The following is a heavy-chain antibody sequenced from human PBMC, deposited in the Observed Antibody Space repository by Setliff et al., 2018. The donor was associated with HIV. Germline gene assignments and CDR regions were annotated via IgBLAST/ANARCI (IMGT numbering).Heavy chain of an antibody. CDR1: GYSLTELS. J-gene: IGHJ4*02. V-gene: IGHV1-46*01. D-gene: IGHD6-19*01. CDR2: VNPTSGST. Sequence: ASVKVSCKVSGYSLTELSMHWVRQAPGQGLEWVGIVNPTSGSTTYAQTFQGRVTMTGDTYTSTVYMEVSSLRSEDTAVYYCARGREKQWPVLADCLFDFWGQGTLVTVSS. CDR3: ARGREKQWPVLADCLFDF.